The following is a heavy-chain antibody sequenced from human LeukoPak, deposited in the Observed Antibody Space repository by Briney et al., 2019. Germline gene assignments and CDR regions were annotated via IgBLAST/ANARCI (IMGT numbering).Heavy chain of an antibody. D-gene: IGHD3-22*01. V-gene: IGHV4-30-2*01. J-gene: IGHJ6*02. CDR1: GGSISSGDYY. Sequence: SQTLSLTCTVSGGSISSGDYYWSWIRQPPGKGLEWIGEINHSGSTNYNPSLKSRVTISVDTSKNQFSLKLSSVTAADTAVYYCASDSSGYYYYYGMDVWGQGTTVTVSS. CDR2: INHSGST. CDR3: ASDSSGYYYYYGMDV.